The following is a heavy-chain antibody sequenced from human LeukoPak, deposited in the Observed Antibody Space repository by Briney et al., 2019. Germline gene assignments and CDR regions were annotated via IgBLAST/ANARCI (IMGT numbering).Heavy chain of an antibody. Sequence: SVKVSCKASGGTFSSYAISWVRQAPGQGLEWMGGIIPIFGTANYAQKFQGRVTITADESTSTAYMELSSLRSEDTAVYYCARDKGYYYDSGDYWGQGTLVTVSS. CDR3: ARDKGYYYDSGDY. V-gene: IGHV1-69*13. CDR2: IIPIFGTA. D-gene: IGHD3-22*01. J-gene: IGHJ4*02. CDR1: GGTFSSYA.